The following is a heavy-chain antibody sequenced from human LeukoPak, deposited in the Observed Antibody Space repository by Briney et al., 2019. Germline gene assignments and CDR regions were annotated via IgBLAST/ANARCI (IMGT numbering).Heavy chain of an antibody. CDR1: GFTVSSNY. J-gene: IGHJ6*02. V-gene: IGHV3-23*01. CDR3: AKILERELQYYYYGMDV. CDR2: ISTAGDRT. Sequence: GGSLRLSCAASGFTVSSNYMSWVRQAPGKGLESVSSISTAGDRTYYTDSVKGRFAISRDNSKNTLYLQMNSPRAEDTAVYYCAKILERELQYYYYGMDVWGQGTTVTVSS. D-gene: IGHD5-24*01.